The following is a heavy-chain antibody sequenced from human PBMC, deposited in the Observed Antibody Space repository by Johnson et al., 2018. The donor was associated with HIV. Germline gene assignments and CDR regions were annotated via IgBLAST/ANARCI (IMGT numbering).Heavy chain of an antibody. Sequence: VQLVESGGGVVQPGRSLRLSCAASGFTFTNYGMHWVRQAPGKGLEWVGRVKSKTDGGTTDYTAPVKGRFTISRDDSKNTLYLQINSLKTEDTAVYYCTTDLVPAAKEPVVVGGAFDIWGQGTMVTVSS. CDR1: GFTFTNYG. CDR2: VKSKTDGGTT. V-gene: IGHV3-15*01. CDR3: TTDLVPAAKEPVVVGGAFDI. D-gene: IGHD2-2*01. J-gene: IGHJ3*02.